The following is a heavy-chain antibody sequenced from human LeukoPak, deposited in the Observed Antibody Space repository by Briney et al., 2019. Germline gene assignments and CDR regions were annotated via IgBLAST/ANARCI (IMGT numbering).Heavy chain of an antibody. CDR1: GGSISSGDYY. V-gene: IGHV4-61*08. CDR3: ARVGPTSYDFWSGYYDY. J-gene: IGHJ4*02. CDR2: IYYSGST. Sequence: SETLSLTCTVSGGSISSGDYYWSWIRQHPGEGLEWIGYIYYSGSTYYNPSLKSRVTISVDTSKNQFSLKLSSVTAADTAVYYCARVGPTSYDFWSGYYDYWGQGTLVTVSS. D-gene: IGHD3-3*01.